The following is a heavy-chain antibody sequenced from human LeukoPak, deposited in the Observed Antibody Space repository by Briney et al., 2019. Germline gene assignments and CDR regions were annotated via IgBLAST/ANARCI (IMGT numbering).Heavy chain of an antibody. Sequence: GGSLRLSCAASGFTFSSYEMNWVRQAPGKGLEWVSYISSSGSTIYYADSVKGRFTISRDNAKNSLYLQMNSLRAEDTAVYYCARDSHTYFDWLLDGSRFDYWGQGTLVTVSS. D-gene: IGHD3-9*01. CDR1: GFTFSSYE. V-gene: IGHV3-48*03. J-gene: IGHJ4*02. CDR3: ARDSHTYFDWLLDGSRFDY. CDR2: ISSSGSTI.